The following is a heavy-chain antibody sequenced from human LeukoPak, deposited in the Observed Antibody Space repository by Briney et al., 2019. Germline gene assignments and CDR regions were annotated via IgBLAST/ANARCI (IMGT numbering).Heavy chain of an antibody. V-gene: IGHV3-23*01. Sequence: GGSLRLSCAVSGLTFSNYAMSWVRQAPGKGLEWVSVIGGSGVNTYYADSVKGRFTISRDSSKNTLFLQMNSLRAEDTAVYYCAKGMSGSNPYSWFDPWGQGTLVTVSS. J-gene: IGHJ5*02. CDR2: IGGSGVNT. D-gene: IGHD1-26*01. CDR1: GLTFSNYA. CDR3: AKGMSGSNPYSWFDP.